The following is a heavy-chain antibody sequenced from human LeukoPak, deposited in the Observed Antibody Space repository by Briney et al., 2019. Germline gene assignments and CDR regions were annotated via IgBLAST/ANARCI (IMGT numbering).Heavy chain of an antibody. J-gene: IGHJ6*03. V-gene: IGHV3-7*01. CDR2: INQDGSEK. CDR1: GFTFSSFW. D-gene: IGHD3-16*01. CDR3: ARVGSMMGGSLPAGDYYYMDV. Sequence: HPGGTLSLSCAASGFTFSSFWMSWVRQAPGKGLEWVANINQDGSEKYYVDSVKGRFTISRDNAKNSLYLQMNSLRAEDTAVYYCARVGSMMGGSLPAGDYYYMDVWGKGTTVTVSS.